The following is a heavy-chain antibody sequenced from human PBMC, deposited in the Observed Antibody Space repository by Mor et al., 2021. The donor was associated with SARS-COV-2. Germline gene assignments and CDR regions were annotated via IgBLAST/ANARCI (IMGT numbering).Heavy chain of an antibody. V-gene: IGHV3-48*02. D-gene: IGHD5-12*01. CDR2: ISSSSSTI. CDR3: ASRGATIAYYYYGMDV. Sequence: LEWVSYISSSSSTIYYADSVKGRFTISRDNAKNSLYLQMNSLRDEDTAVYYCASRGATIAYYYYGMDVWGQGTT. J-gene: IGHJ6*02.